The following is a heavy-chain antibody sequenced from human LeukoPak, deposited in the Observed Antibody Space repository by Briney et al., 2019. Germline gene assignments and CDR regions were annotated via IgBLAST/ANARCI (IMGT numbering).Heavy chain of an antibody. Sequence: ASVKVSCKASGYTFTSYGISWVRQAPGQGLEWMGRISAYNGNTNYAQKLQGRVTMTTDTSTSTAYMELRSLRSDDTAVYYCAREVVWVSSGWPIDYWGQGTLVTVSS. CDR3: AREVVWVSSGWPIDY. J-gene: IGHJ4*02. CDR1: GYTFTSYG. V-gene: IGHV1-18*01. D-gene: IGHD6-19*01. CDR2: ISAYNGNT.